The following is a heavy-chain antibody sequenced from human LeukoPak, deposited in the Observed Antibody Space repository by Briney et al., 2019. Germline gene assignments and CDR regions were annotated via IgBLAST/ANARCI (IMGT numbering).Heavy chain of an antibody. D-gene: IGHD5-18*01. J-gene: IGHJ4*02. CDR3: ARGNVDTAMAIDY. Sequence: SETLSLTCVVSGGSVSSSKWWSWVRQPPGKGLEWIGQVYHDGGTKYNPSLKSRVTILVDKSKNQFSLKLSSVTAADTAVYYCARGNVDTAMAIDYWGQGTLVTVSS. V-gene: IGHV4-4*02. CDR2: VYHDGGT. CDR1: GGSVSSSKW.